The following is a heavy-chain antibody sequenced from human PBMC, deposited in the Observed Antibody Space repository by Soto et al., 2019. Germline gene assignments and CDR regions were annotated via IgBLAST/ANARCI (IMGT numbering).Heavy chain of an antibody. D-gene: IGHD3-9*01. CDR1: GFTFSYYG. J-gene: IGHJ4*02. V-gene: IGHV3-33*08. CDR3: ARDADTTGHYSHFDL. CDR2: MHTGGNEK. Sequence: QVQLVESGGGVVQPGGSLRLSCAASGFTFSYYGFHWVRQAPGKGLEWVAVMHTGGNEKYYVDSVKGRLTVSRDDPRNMVYLEMSGLRAEDTAEYFCARDADTTGHYSHFDLWGRGALVAVS.